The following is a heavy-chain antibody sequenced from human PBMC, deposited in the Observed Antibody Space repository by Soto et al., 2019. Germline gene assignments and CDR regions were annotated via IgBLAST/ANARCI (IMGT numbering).Heavy chain of an antibody. Sequence: GGSVRLSCAASGFTFSSYWMHWVRQAPEKGLVWVSHINSDGSSSTYADSVKGRFTISRDNAKNTLYLQMNSLRAEDTAVYYCAKRSSSSTFDYWGQGTLVTVSS. D-gene: IGHD6-6*01. CDR1: GFTFSSYW. CDR3: AKRSSSSTFDY. CDR2: INSDGSSS. V-gene: IGHV3-74*01. J-gene: IGHJ4*02.